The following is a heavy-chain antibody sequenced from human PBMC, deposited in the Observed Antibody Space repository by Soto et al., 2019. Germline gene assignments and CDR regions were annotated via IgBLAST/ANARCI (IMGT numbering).Heavy chain of an antibody. V-gene: IGHV3-48*02. Sequence: PGGSLRLSCAASGFTFSDYSMNWVRQAPGRGLEWVSYISRSSSTIYYADSVKDRFTISRDNAKNSLYLQMNSLRDEDSAVYYCVRQRTLDVWGQGTTVTVSS. CDR1: GFTFSDYS. CDR3: VRQRTLDV. J-gene: IGHJ6*02. CDR2: ISRSSSTI. D-gene: IGHD2-2*01.